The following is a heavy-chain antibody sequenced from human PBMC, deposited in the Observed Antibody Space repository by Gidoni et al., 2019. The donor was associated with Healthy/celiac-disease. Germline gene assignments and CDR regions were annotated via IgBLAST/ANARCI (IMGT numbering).Heavy chain of an antibody. J-gene: IGHJ6*02. CDR3: AGKVVRGVQSSRRGGMDV. CDR2: IIPIFGTA. D-gene: IGHD3-10*01. CDR1: GGTFSSSS. V-gene: IGHV1-69*06. Sequence: QVQLVPSGAEVKKPGSSGKVSCKASGGTFSSSSISWVLQAPGQGLEWRGGIIPIFGTANDAQKFQGRVTITADKSTSTAYMELSSLRSEDTAVYYCAGKVVRGVQSSRRGGMDVWGQGTTVTVSS.